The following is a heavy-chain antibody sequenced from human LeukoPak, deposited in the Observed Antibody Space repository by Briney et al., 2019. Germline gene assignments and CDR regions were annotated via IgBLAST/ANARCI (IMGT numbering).Heavy chain of an antibody. D-gene: IGHD3-22*01. J-gene: IGHJ4*02. V-gene: IGHV3-33*01. CDR2: IWYDGSNK. CDR1: GFTFSSHG. CDR3: ARDGRISYYHSSGPFDY. Sequence: GGSLRLSCAASGFTFSSHGMHWVRQAPGKGLEWVAVIWYDGSNKYYADSVKGRFTISRDNSKNTLYLQMNSLRAEDTAVYYCARDGRISYYHSSGPFDYWGQGTLVTVSS.